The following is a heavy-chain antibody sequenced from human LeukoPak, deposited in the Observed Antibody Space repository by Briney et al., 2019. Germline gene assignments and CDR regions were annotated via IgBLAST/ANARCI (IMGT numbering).Heavy chain of an antibody. J-gene: IGHJ3*02. CDR1: GFTFSSHW. D-gene: IGHD3-16*02. CDR2: IKQDGNEK. CDR3: AREDGLRLGELSLRDDAFDI. Sequence: GGSLRLSCAASGFTFSSHWMTWVRQALGKGLEWVATIKQDGNEKQYVDSVKGRFTISRDNAKNSLYLQMNSLRAEDTAVYYCAREDGLRLGELSLRDDAFDIWGQGTMVTVSS. V-gene: IGHV3-7*01.